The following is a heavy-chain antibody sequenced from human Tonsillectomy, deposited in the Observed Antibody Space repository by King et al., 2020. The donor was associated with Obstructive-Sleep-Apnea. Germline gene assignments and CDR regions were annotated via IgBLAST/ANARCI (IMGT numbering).Heavy chain of an antibody. CDR1: GGSISSYY. D-gene: IGHD5-18*01. Sequence: QLQESGPGLVKPSETLSLTCTVSGGSISSYYWSWIRQPTGKGLEWIGYIYYSGITNYNPALKNRDTISVDTSKNHFSLRLSSVTAADTAGYYCAGIYTYGSAYHGLDVWGQGTTVTVSS. V-gene: IGHV4-59*01. J-gene: IGHJ6*02. CDR2: IYYSGIT. CDR3: AGIYTYGSAYHGLDV.